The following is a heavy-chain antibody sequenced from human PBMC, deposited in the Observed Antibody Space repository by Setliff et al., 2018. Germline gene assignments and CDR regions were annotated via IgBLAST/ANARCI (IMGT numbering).Heavy chain of an antibody. CDR2: ISGSGGST. Sequence: PGGSLRLSCAASGFTFSSYAMSWVRQAPGKGLEWVSAISGSGGSTYYADSLKGRFTISRDNSKNTLSLQMNSLRAEDTSVYYCAKHGAYNDFLTGYNFYYDMDVWCQGTTVTVSS. CDR1: GFTFSSYA. J-gene: IGHJ6*02. D-gene: IGHD3-9*01. V-gene: IGHV3-23*01. CDR3: AKHGAYNDFLTGYNFYYDMDV.